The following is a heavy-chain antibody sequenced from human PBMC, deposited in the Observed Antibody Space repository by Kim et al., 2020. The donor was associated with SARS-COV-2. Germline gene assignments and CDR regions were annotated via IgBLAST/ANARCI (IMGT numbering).Heavy chain of an antibody. V-gene: IGHV4-34*01. D-gene: IGHD2-2*01. Sequence: SETLSLTCAVYGGSSSGYYWSWIRQPPGEGLEWIGEINHSGNTNYNPSLKSRVTTSVGTSKNQFSLKLNSVTAADTAVYYCAGLLGYWSTTRCSKPFDY. CDR3: AGLLGYWSTTRCSKPFDY. J-gene: IGHJ4*01. CDR2: INHSGNT. CDR1: GGSSSGYY.